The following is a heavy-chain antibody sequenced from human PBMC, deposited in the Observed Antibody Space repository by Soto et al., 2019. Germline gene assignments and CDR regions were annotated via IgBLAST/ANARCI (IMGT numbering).Heavy chain of an antibody. CDR3: TRGGYSRSSGY. D-gene: IGHD6-6*01. J-gene: IGHJ4*02. V-gene: IGHV3-53*01. CDR2: IYNGGST. Sequence: EVQLVESGGGLIQPGGSLRLSCAASGFTVSSYYMNWVRQAPGKGLEWVSVIYNGGSTYYADSVKGRFTISRDNSKNTLYLQMNSLRAEDTAVYYCTRGGYSRSSGYWGQGTLVTVSS. CDR1: GFTVSSYY.